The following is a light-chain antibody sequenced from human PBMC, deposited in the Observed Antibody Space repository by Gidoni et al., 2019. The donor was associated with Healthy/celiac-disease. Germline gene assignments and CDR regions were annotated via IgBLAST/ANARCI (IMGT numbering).Light chain of an antibody. V-gene: IGKV3-20*01. CDR3: QQYGSSLWT. CDR1: QSVSSSY. Sequence: EIVFTQSPGTLSLSPGERATLPCRASQSVSSSYLAWYQQKPGQAPRLLIYGASSRATGIPHRFSGSGSGTDFTLTISRLEPEDFAVYYCQQYGSSLWTFGQGTKVEIK. CDR2: GAS. J-gene: IGKJ1*01.